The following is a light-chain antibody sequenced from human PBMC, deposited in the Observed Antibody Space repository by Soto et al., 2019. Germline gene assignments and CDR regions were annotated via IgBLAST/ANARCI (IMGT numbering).Light chain of an antibody. V-gene: IGKV1-9*01. CDR1: QGITTY. CDR2: GAS. Sequence: DIQLTQSPSFLSASVGDRVSITCRASQGITTYLAWYQQKPGKAPKLLIYGASTLKSGVPTRFSGSGSGTEFTLTISSLRPEDFATYYCQQLKTYPLTFGGGTKVEIK. J-gene: IGKJ4*01. CDR3: QQLKTYPLT.